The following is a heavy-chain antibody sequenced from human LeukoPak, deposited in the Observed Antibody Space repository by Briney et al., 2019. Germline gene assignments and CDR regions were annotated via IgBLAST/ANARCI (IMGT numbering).Heavy chain of an antibody. Sequence: PGGSLTLSCAASGFTFWSYGMHWVRQAPGKGLEWVAVISYDGRNENYADSGKGRITISRDNSKNTLYLQMNSLRAEDTAVYYCAKDRRMMSSYYGMDVWGQGTTVTVSS. V-gene: IGHV3-30*18. CDR3: AKDRRMMSSYYGMDV. CDR2: ISYDGRNE. J-gene: IGHJ6*02. CDR1: GFTFWSYG. D-gene: IGHD3-16*01.